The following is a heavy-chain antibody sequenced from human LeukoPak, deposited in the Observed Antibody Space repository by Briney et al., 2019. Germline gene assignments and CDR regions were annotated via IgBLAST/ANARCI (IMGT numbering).Heavy chain of an antibody. V-gene: IGHV1-18*01. CDR1: GYTFTSYG. CDR2: ISAYNGNT. CDR3: ARQVRYSSGRYYYYMDV. D-gene: IGHD6-19*01. Sequence: GASVKVSCKASGYTFTSYGISWVRQAPGQGLEWMGWISAYNGNTNYAQKLQGRVTMTTDTSTSTAYMELRSLRSDDTAVYYCARQVRYSSGRYYYYMDVWGKGTTVTVSS. J-gene: IGHJ6*03.